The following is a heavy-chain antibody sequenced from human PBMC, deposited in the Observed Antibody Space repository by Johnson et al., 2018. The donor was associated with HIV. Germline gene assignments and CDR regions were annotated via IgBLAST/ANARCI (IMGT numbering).Heavy chain of an antibody. Sequence: VYLVESGGGLVQPGGSLRLSCAASGFTFSSYWMSWVRQAPGKGLEWVANIKQDGSEKYYVDSVKGRFTISRDNAKNSLYLQMNSLRDEDTAVYCCARPYILLQLVSAFDIWGQGTMVTVSS. D-gene: IGHD6-6*01. V-gene: IGHV3-7*01. CDR2: IKQDGSEK. CDR1: GFTFSSYW. J-gene: IGHJ3*02. CDR3: ARPYILLQLVSAFDI.